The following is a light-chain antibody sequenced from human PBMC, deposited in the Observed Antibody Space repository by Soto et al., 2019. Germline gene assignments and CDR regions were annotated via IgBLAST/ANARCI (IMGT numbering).Light chain of an antibody. Sequence: EIVMTQSPASLSVSPGDGATLSYRASQSVASNVAWYQQKPGQGPRLLIHGASTRAVGVPARFSGSGSGTDFTLTISSLQSEDSAVYYCQQYHNWPPQYTFGQGTKLQIK. CDR1: QSVASN. J-gene: IGKJ2*01. CDR3: QQYHNWPPQYT. CDR2: GAS. V-gene: IGKV3-15*01.